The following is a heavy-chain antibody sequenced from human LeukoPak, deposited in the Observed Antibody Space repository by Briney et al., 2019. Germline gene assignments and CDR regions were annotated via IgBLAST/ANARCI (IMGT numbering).Heavy chain of an antibody. J-gene: IGHJ4*02. V-gene: IGHV4-59*08. D-gene: IGHD6-19*01. Sequence: SETLSLTCTVSGGSISSYYWSWIRQPPVKGLEWIGYIYYSGSTNYNPSLKSRVTISVDTSKNQFSLKLSSVTAADTAVYYCARHRKWLVDYFDYWGQGTLVTVSS. CDR2: IYYSGST. CDR3: ARHRKWLVDYFDY. CDR1: GGSISSYY.